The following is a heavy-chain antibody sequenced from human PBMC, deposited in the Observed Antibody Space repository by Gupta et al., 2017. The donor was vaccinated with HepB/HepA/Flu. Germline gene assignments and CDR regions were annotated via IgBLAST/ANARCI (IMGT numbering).Heavy chain of an antibody. CDR1: GYTFPNYY. CDR3: AREPNESYYFDY. J-gene: IGHJ4*02. Sequence: QVQLVQSGAEVTQPGASVKLSCKTSGYTFPNYYIHWVRQAPGQGLEWMGIMRPSSGNTQYAQKFRGRVTMTRDTSTSTVYMEVSSLRSEDTAVYYCAREPNESYYFDYWGQGTLVTVSS. CDR2: MRPSSGNT. V-gene: IGHV1-46*01. D-gene: IGHD2-8*01.